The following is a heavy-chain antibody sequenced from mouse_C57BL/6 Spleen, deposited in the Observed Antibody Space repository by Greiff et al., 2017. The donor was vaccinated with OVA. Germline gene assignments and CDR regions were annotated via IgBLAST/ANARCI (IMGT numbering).Heavy chain of an antibody. V-gene: IGHV1-66*01. CDR1: GYSFTSYY. J-gene: IGHJ2*01. Sequence: QVQLQQSGPELVKPGASVKISCKASGYSFTSYYIHWVKQRPGQGLEWIGWIYPGSGNTKYTEKFKGKATLTADTSSSTAYMQLISLTSEDSAVYYCARGGAYYSNPFDYWGQGTTLTVSS. D-gene: IGHD2-5*01. CDR3: ARGGAYYSNPFDY. CDR2: IYPGSGNT.